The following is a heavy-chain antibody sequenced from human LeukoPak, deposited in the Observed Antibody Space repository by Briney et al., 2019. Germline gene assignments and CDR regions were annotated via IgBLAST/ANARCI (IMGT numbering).Heavy chain of an antibody. J-gene: IGHJ4*02. CDR3: ARGGPDY. CDR2: IYSGGST. Sequence: GGSLRLSYAASGFTVSSNYMSWVRQAPGKGLEWVSVIYSGGSTYYADSVKGRFTISRDNSKNTLYLQMNSLRAEDTAVYYCARGGPDYWGQGTLVTVSS. V-gene: IGHV3-66*01. CDR1: GFTVSSNY.